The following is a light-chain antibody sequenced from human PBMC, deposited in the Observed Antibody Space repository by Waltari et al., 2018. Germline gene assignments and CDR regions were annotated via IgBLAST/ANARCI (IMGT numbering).Light chain of an antibody. CDR2: DNS. CDR1: TSNFGAGHD. V-gene: IGLV1-40*01. Sequence: QSALTQPPSLSGAPGQRVSISCTGKTSNFGAGHDVHWYQQLPGAAPKLLMYDNSNRPSGVPDRFSGSKSGTSASLAITGLQADDEADYYCQSYDSALRNVVFGGGTKLTV. CDR3: QSYDSALRNVV. J-gene: IGLJ2*01.